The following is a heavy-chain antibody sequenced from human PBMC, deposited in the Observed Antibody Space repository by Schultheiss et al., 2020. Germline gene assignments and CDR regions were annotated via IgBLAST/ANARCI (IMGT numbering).Heavy chain of an antibody. J-gene: IGHJ5*02. CDR3: AREVGSDP. V-gene: IGHV4-61*01. CDR1: GGSVSSGSFY. CDR2: IYYSGST. D-gene: IGHD3-10*01. Sequence: SETLSLTCTVSGGSVSSGSFYWSWIRQPPGKGLEWIGYIYYSGSTYYNPSLKSRVTISVDTSKNQFSLKLSSVSAADTAVYYCAREVGSDPWGQGTRVTGSS.